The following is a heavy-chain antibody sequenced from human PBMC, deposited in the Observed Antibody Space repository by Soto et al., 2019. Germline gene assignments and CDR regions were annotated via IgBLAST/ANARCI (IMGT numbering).Heavy chain of an antibody. CDR1: GGSISSYY. CDR3: VRSTEPYNRFDP. J-gene: IGHJ5*02. CDR2: IYYSGST. V-gene: IGHV4-59*01. Sequence: SETLSLTCTVSGGSISSYYWSWIRQPPGKGLEWIGYIYYSGSTNYNPSLKSRVTISVDTSKNQFSLKLSSVTAADTAVYYCVRSTEPYNRFDPWGQGTLATVSS. D-gene: IGHD4-4*01.